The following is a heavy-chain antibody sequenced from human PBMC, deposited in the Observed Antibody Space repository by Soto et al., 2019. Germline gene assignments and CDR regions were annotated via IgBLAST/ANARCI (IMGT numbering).Heavy chain of an antibody. Sequence: SETLSLTCTVSGGSISSSSYYWGWIRQPPGKGLEWIGSIYYSGSTYYNPSLKSRVTISVDTSKNQFSLKLSSVTAADTAVYYCATPGSGHIDYWGQGTLVTVSS. CDR2: IYYSGST. CDR3: ATPGSGHIDY. J-gene: IGHJ4*02. V-gene: IGHV4-39*01. D-gene: IGHD2-8*02. CDR1: GGSISSSSYY.